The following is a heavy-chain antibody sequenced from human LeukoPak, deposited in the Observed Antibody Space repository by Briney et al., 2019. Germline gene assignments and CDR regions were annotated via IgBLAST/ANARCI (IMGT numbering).Heavy chain of an antibody. CDR2: ISTSGNTI. CDR1: EFTFSDYY. J-gene: IGHJ4*02. CDR3: ARTRHIAARPIRFDY. D-gene: IGHD6-6*01. Sequence: GGSLRLSCAASEFTFSDYYMSWIRQAPGTGLEGVSYISTSGNTIYYADSVRGRFTISRDNAKNSLYLQMTSLRVEDTAVYYCARTRHIAARPIRFDYWGQGTLVTVSS. V-gene: IGHV3-11*04.